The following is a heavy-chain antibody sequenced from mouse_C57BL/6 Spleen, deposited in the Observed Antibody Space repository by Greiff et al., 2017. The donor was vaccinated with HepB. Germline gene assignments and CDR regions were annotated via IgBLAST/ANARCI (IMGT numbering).Heavy chain of an antibody. CDR1: GYAFSSSW. V-gene: IGHV1-82*01. D-gene: IGHD3-2*02. CDR3: ARSGSGYVGYAMDY. Sequence: QVQLKQSGPELVKPGASVKISCKASGYAFSSSWMNWVKQRPGKGLEWIGRIYPGDGDTNYNGKFKGKATLTADKSSSTAYMQLSSLTSEDSAVYFCARSGSGYVGYAMDYWGQGTSVTVSS. CDR2: IYPGDGDT. J-gene: IGHJ4*01.